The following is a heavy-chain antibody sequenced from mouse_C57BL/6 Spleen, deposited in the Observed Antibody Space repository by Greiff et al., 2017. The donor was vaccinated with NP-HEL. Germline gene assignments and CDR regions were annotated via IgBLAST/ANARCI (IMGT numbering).Heavy chain of an antibody. J-gene: IGHJ2*01. CDR1: GFTFSDYY. D-gene: IGHD2-4*01. Sequence: DVQLVESEGGLVQPGSSMKLSCTASGFTFSDYYMAWVRQVPEKGLEWVANINYDGSSTYYLDSLKSRFIISRDNAKNILYLQMSSLKSEDTATYYCARYYYDVYFDYWGQGTTLTVSS. CDR3: ARYYYDVYFDY. V-gene: IGHV5-16*01. CDR2: INYDGSST.